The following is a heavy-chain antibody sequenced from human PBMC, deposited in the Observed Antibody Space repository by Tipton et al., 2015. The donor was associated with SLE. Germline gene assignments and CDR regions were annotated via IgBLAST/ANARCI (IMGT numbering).Heavy chain of an antibody. V-gene: IGHV4-34*01. CDR3: ARAWHYYYGMDV. Sequence: TLSLTCAVYGGSFSVYYWSWIRQSPGKGLEWIGEINHSGSTNYKSSLKSRVTISVDTSKKQLSLKLRSVTAADTAVYYCARAWHYYYGMDVWGQGTTVTVSS. D-gene: IGHD5-24*01. CDR2: INHSGST. J-gene: IGHJ6*02. CDR1: GGSFSVYY.